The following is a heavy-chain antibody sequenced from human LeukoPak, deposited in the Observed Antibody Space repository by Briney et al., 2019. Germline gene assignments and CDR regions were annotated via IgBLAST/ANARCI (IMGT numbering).Heavy chain of an antibody. J-gene: IGHJ4*02. D-gene: IGHD5-24*01. CDR3: AKGRDGYTAFDY. CDR2: ISGSGGST. V-gene: IGHV3-23*01. CDR1: GFTFSSYA. Sequence: GGSLRLSCAASGFTFSSYAMSWVRQAPGKGLEWVSTISGSGGSTYYADSVKGRFTISRDNSKNTLYLQMNSLRAEDTAVYYCAKGRDGYTAFDYWGQGTLATVSS.